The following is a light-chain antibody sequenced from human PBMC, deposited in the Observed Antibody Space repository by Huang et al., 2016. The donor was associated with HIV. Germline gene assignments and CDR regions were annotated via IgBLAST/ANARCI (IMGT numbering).Light chain of an antibody. CDR2: GAS. V-gene: IGKV3-15*01. J-gene: IGKJ1*01. CDR1: QSVRSN. CDR3: QQYNNWPPWT. Sequence: EIVMTQSPATLSVSPGERAPLSCRASQSVRSNLAWYQQKPGQAPRLLIYGASTRATGIPARFSGRGSGTEVTLTISSLQSEDFAVYYCQQYNNWPPWTFGQGTKVEIK.